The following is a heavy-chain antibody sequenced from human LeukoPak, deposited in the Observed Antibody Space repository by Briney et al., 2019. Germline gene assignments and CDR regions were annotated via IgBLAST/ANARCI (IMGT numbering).Heavy chain of an antibody. CDR3: ARDKAQFYYDSSGYFYLDY. CDR2: IIPMFGTA. Sequence: SVTVSCKASGGTFSSYAISWVRQAPGQGLEWMGGIIPMFGTANYAQKFQGRVMITADASTSTAYMELTSLRSEDTAVYYCARDKAQFYYDSSGYFYLDYWGQGTLVTVSS. CDR1: GGTFSSYA. V-gene: IGHV1-69*13. J-gene: IGHJ4*02. D-gene: IGHD3-22*01.